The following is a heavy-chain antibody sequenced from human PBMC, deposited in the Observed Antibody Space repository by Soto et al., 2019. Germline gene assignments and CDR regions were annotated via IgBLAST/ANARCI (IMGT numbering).Heavy chain of an antibody. D-gene: IGHD4-17*01. CDR3: SSVSVTSLYYYGMDV. CDR2: IYHSGST. V-gene: IGHV4-4*02. Sequence: PSETLSLTCAVSGGSISSSNWWSWVRQPPGKGLEWIGEIYHSGSTNYNPSLKSRVTISVDKSKNQFSLKLSSVTAADTAVYYCSSVSVTSLYYYGMDVWGHGTTVTVSS. J-gene: IGHJ6*02. CDR1: GGSISSSNW.